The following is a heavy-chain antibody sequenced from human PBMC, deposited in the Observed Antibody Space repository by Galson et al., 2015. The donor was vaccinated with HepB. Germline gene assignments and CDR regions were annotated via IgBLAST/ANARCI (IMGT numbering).Heavy chain of an antibody. V-gene: IGHV4-38-2*02. CDR1: GYSISSGYC. D-gene: IGHD6-13*01. CDR2: IYHSGST. J-gene: IGHJ3*02. CDR3: ARADGEAAAESAFDI. Sequence: SETLSLTCTVSGYSISSGYCWGWIRQPPGKGLEWIGSIYHSGSTYYNPSLKSRVTISVDTSKNQFSLKLSSVTAADTAVYYCARADGEAAAESAFDIWGQGTMVTVSS.